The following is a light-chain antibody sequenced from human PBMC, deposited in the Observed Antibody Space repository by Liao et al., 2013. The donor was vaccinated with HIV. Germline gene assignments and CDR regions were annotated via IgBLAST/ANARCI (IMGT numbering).Light chain of an antibody. V-gene: IGLV3-21*04. Sequence: YDLTQPPSVSVAPGKTASITCGGNNIGSKSVHWYQQKPGQAPVVVIYYDSDRPSGIPERFSGSNSGNTATLTISRVEAGDEADYYCQVWDSSRDQRVFGGGTKLTVL. CDR1: NIGSKS. CDR2: YDS. J-gene: IGLJ3*02. CDR3: QVWDSSRDQRV.